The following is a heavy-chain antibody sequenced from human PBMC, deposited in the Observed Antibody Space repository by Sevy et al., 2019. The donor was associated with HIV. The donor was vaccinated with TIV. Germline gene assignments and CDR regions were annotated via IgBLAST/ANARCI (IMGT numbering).Heavy chain of an antibody. D-gene: IGHD2-2*01. CDR3: ARGGRYCSSTSCYRYYYYGMDV. J-gene: IGHJ6*02. Sequence: SETLSLTCAVYGGSFSGYYWSWIRQPPGKGLEWIGEINHSGSTNYNPSLKSRFTISVATSKNQFSLKLSSVTAADTAVYYCARGGRYCSSTSCYRYYYYGMDVWGQGTTVTVSS. CDR1: GGSFSGYY. CDR2: INHSGST. V-gene: IGHV4-34*01.